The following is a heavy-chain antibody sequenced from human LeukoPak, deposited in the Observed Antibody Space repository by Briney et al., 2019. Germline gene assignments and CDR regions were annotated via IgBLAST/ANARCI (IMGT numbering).Heavy chain of an antibody. J-gene: IGHJ3*02. V-gene: IGHV3-9*01. CDR2: ISWNSGSI. CDR3: AKDDAFDI. Sequence: GRSLRLSCAASGFTFDDYAMHWVRQAPGKGLEWVSGISWNSGSIGYADSVKGRFTISRDNAKNSLYLEMNSLRAEDTALYYCAKDDAFDIWGQGTMVTVSS. CDR1: GFTFDDYA.